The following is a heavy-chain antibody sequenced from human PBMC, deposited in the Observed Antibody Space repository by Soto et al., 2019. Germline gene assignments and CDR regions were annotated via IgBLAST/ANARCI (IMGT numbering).Heavy chain of an antibody. CDR3: ARANFVGVVPAAIPVYYYYYGMDV. Sequence: GASVKVSCKASGGTFSSYAISWVRQAPGQGLEWMGGIIPIFGTANYAQKFQGRVAITADESTSTAYMELSSLRSEDTAAYYCARANFVGVVPAAIPVYYYYYGMDVWGQGTTVTVSS. V-gene: IGHV1-69*13. CDR2: IIPIFGTA. CDR1: GGTFSSYA. J-gene: IGHJ6*02. D-gene: IGHD2-2*02.